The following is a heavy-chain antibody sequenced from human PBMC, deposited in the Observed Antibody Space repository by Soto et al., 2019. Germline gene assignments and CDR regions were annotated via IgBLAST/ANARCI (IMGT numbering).Heavy chain of an antibody. Sequence: QVQLVQSGAEVKKPGASVKVSCKASGYTFTSYYMHWVRQAPGQGLEWMGIINPSGGSTSYAQKFQGRVTMTRDTSTSTVYMELSSLRSEDTAVYYCATSPRGDDAFDIWGQGTMVTVSS. D-gene: IGHD3-16*01. V-gene: IGHV1-46*03. J-gene: IGHJ3*02. CDR1: GYTFTSYY. CDR3: ATSPRGDDAFDI. CDR2: INPSGGST.